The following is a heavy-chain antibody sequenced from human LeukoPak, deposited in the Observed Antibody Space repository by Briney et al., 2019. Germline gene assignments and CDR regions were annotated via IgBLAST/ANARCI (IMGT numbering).Heavy chain of an antibody. CDR1: GGSFSSHY. V-gene: IGHV4-59*11. Sequence: SETLSLTCTVSGGSFSSHYWSWIRQPPGKGLEWIGYIYNSGSTNYNPSLKSRVTISVDMSKNQFSLNLASVTAADTAVYYCARDLWAYCTRTSCFPIWGQGTLVAASS. J-gene: IGHJ1*01. D-gene: IGHD2-2*01. CDR2: IYNSGST. CDR3: ARDLWAYCTRTSCFPI.